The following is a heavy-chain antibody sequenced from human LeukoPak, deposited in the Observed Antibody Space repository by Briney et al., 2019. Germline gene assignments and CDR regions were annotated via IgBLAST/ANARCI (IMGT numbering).Heavy chain of an antibody. CDR1: GYTFTSYD. CDR3: ARASSWYRGFDY. D-gene: IGHD6-13*01. J-gene: IGHJ4*02. Sequence: GASVKVSCKASGYTFTSYDINWVRQATGQGLEWMGWMNPDSGNTGYAQKFQGRVTITRNTSISTAYMELSSLRSEDTAVYYCARASSWYRGFDYWGQGALVTVSS. V-gene: IGHV1-8*03. CDR2: MNPDSGNT.